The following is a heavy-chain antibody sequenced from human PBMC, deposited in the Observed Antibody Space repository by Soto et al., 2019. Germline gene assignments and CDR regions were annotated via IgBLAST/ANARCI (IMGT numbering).Heavy chain of an antibody. V-gene: IGHV1-3*01. CDR2: INAGNGNT. CDR3: ARVGSSGWYGY. D-gene: IGHD6-19*01. CDR1: GYTFTSYA. J-gene: IGHJ4*02. Sequence: ASVKVSCKASGYTFTSYAVHWVRQAPGQRLEWMGWINAGNGNTKYSQKFQGRVTITRDTSASTAYMELSSLRSEDTAVYYCARVGSSGWYGYWGQGTLVTISS.